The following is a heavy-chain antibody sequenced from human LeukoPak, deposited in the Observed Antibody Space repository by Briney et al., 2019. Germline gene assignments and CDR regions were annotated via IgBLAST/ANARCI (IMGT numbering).Heavy chain of an antibody. Sequence: QPGGSLRLSCVVSGFTFSNYAMSWVSQAPGKGLEWVSAMSGSGGSTNYADSVKGRFTISRDNFKNTLYLQMNSLRAEDTAVYYCAKDHGVIFDSYFDYWGQGTLVTVSS. V-gene: IGHV3-23*01. CDR1: GFTFSNYA. J-gene: IGHJ4*02. CDR2: MSGSGGST. D-gene: IGHD3/OR15-3a*01. CDR3: AKDHGVIFDSYFDY.